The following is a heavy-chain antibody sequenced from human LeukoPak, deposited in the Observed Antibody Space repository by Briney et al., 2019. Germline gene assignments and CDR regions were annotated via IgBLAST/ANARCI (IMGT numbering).Heavy chain of an antibody. CDR2: TYYRSKWYN. CDR1: RDSVSTNSAA. CDR3: ARGSDGGNSFDY. V-gene: IGHV6-1*01. Sequence: SRTLSLTSAISRDSVSTNSAAWNWISHSPSRGLEWLGRTYYRSKWYNDYAVSVKTRITINPNTSKNQFSLQLNSVTPEDTAVYYCARGSDGGNSFDYWGQGTLVTVSS. J-gene: IGHJ4*02. D-gene: IGHD4-23*01.